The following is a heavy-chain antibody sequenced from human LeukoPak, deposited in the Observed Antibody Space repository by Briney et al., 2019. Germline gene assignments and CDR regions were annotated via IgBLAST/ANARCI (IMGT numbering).Heavy chain of an antibody. J-gene: IGHJ4*02. CDR2: INPNSGGT. CDR3: ERGGSSYRFGEYPYYFDY. Sequence: ASMKVSRKASGYTFTGYYMHWVRQAPGQGLEWMGRINPNSGGTNYAQKFQGRVTMTRDTSISTAYMELSRLRSDDTAAYYCERGGSSYRFGEYPYYFDYWGQGTLVTVSS. V-gene: IGHV1-2*06. CDR1: GYTFTGYY. D-gene: IGHD3-10*01.